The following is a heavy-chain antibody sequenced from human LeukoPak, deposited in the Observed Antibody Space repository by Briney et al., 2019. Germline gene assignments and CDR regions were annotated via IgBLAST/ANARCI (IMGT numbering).Heavy chain of an antibody. CDR3: SGLRDGYQVSFDY. CDR1: GFTFSGSS. J-gene: IGHJ4*02. V-gene: IGHV3-73*01. D-gene: IGHD5-24*01. CDR2: IRSKTNTYAT. Sequence: QPGGSLKLSCAASGFTFSGSSIHWVRQASGQGLEWVGRIRSKTNTYATAYAASVKGRFTISRDDSKNTAYLQMNGLKTEDTAVHYCSGLRDGYQVSFDYWGQGTLVTVSS.